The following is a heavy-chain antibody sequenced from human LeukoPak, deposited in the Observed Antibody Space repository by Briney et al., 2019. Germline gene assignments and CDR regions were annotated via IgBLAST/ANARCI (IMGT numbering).Heavy chain of an antibody. Sequence: ASVKVSCKASGYTFTSYGISWVRQAPGPGLEWMGWISAYNGNTNYAQKRQGRVTMTTDTSTSTAYMELRSLRSDDTAVYYCAGDSEVESNDEGGPQYFDYWGQGTLVTVSS. CDR2: ISAYNGNT. J-gene: IGHJ4*02. D-gene: IGHD1-1*01. CDR1: GYTFTSYG. V-gene: IGHV1-18*01. CDR3: AGDSEVESNDEGGPQYFDY.